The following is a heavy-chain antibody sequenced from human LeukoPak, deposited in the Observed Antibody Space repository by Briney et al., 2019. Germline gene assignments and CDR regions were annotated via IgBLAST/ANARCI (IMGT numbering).Heavy chain of an antibody. CDR1: GFAFSNFA. CDR2: MSGSGYYT. V-gene: IGHV3-23*01. Sequence: GGSLRLSCAASGFAFSNFAMSWVRQAPGKGLEWVSAMSGSGYYTYYVESVKGLFTISRDNSKNTLYLHMNSPRADDTAVYYCAKMEGQRLYDYCMDVWGRGTTVTVSS. CDR3: AKMEGQRLYDYCMDV. D-gene: IGHD3-3*01. J-gene: IGHJ6*03.